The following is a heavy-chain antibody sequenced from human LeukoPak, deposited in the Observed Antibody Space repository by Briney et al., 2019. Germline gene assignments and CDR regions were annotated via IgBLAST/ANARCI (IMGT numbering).Heavy chain of an antibody. D-gene: IGHD5-24*01. Sequence: SETLSLTCTVSGGSISSSSYYWGWIRQPPGKGLEWIGSIYYSGSTYYNPSLKSRVTISVDTSKNQFSLKLSSVTAAGTAVYYCARGDGYNYFDYWGQGTLVTVSS. CDR3: ARGDGYNYFDY. CDR1: GGSISSSSYY. V-gene: IGHV4-39*01. J-gene: IGHJ4*02. CDR2: IYYSGST.